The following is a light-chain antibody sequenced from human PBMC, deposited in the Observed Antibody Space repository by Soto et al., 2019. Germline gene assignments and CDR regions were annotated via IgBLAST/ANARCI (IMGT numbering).Light chain of an antibody. J-gene: IGLJ1*01. V-gene: IGLV1-40*01. Sequence: QSVLTQPPSVSGAPGQRVTISCSGSSSNIWAGYDVHWYQQRPGAAPKLLISANINRPSGVPDRFSGSKSGTSASLAITGLQADDEGDYYCQSYDSTLSARYVFGTGTKVTVL. CDR3: QSYDSTLSARYV. CDR2: ANI. CDR1: SSNIWAGYD.